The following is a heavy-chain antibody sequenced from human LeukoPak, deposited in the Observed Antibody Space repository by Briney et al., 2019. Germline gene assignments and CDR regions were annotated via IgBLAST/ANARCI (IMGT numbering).Heavy chain of an antibody. CDR1: GFTFSGYW. CDR3: ARDGILTYAFDI. J-gene: IGHJ3*02. D-gene: IGHD1-1*01. Sequence: PGGSLRLSCSASGFTFSGYWMSWVRQAPGKGLEWMANIKQDGSVQNYVDSVKGRFTISRGNAKDSLFLQMNSLRAEDTAVYFCARDGILTYAFDIWGQGTLVTVSP. V-gene: IGHV3-7*01. CDR2: IKQDGSVQ.